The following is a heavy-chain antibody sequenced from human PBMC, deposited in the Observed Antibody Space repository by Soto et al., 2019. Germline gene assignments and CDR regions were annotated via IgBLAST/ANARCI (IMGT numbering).Heavy chain of an antibody. Sequence: GGSLRLSCAASGFTFSSYNLNWVRQAPGKGLEWVSSISSSSSYIYYADSVKGRFTISRDNAKNSLYLQMNSLGAEDTAVYYCARDGGYCSGGSCNDAFDIWGQGTMVTVSS. CDR2: ISSSSSYI. D-gene: IGHD2-15*01. CDR1: GFTFSSYN. J-gene: IGHJ3*02. V-gene: IGHV3-21*01. CDR3: ARDGGYCSGGSCNDAFDI.